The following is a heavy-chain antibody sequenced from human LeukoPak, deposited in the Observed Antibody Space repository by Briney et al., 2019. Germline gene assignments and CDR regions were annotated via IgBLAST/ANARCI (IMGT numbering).Heavy chain of an antibody. CDR1: GFTVSSNY. CDR2: IYSGGGT. D-gene: IGHD6-6*01. J-gene: IGHJ4*02. CDR3: ARIGYSSSAFDY. V-gene: IGHV3-53*01. Sequence: GGSLRLSCAASGFTVSSNYMTWVRQAPGKGLEWVSVIYSGGGTYYADSVKGRFTISRDNFKNTLYLQMNSLRAEDTAVYYCARIGYSSSAFDYWGQGTLVTVSS.